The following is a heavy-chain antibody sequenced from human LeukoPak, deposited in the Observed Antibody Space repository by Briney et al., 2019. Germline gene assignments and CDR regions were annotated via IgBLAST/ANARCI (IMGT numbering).Heavy chain of an antibody. CDR1: GFTFSSYG. V-gene: IGHV3-NL1*01. Sequence: GRSLRLSCVASGFTFSSYGMHWVRRAPGKGLEWVSIVSGVGTSFYADSVKGRFTISRDNSKNTLFLQMNSLRAEDTAVYYCAKRDSSGSYYFDYWGQGTLVTVSS. D-gene: IGHD3-22*01. J-gene: IGHJ4*02. CDR2: VSGVGTS. CDR3: AKRDSSGSYYFDY.